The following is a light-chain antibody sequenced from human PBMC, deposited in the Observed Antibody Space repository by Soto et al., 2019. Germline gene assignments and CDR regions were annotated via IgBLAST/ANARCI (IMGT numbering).Light chain of an antibody. J-gene: IGLJ1*01. CDR2: KVS. V-gene: IGLV2-23*02. Sequence: QSALTQPVSVSGSPGQSITISCTGTSSDIGSYHLVSWYQHHSGKAPKLIIYKVSQWPSGVSDRFSASKSGSTASLTISGLQAEDEADYYCCSYAGSNWGYVFGTGTKLTVL. CDR1: SSDIGSYHL. CDR3: CSYAGSNWGYV.